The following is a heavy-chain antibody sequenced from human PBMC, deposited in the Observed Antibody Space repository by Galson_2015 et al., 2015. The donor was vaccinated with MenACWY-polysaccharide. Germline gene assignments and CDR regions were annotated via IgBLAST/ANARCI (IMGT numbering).Heavy chain of an antibody. D-gene: IGHD2-2*01. Sequence: SLRLSCAASGFTFTSYAISWVRQAPGKGLEWVSTIGGSGSNTHYADSVKGRFTISRDNSKNTLSLQMNSLRAEDTAVYYCARVRYSTGKYQFDYWGQGTLVAVSS. CDR1: GFTFTSYA. J-gene: IGHJ4*02. V-gene: IGHV3-23*01. CDR2: IGGSGSNT. CDR3: ARVRYSTGKYQFDY.